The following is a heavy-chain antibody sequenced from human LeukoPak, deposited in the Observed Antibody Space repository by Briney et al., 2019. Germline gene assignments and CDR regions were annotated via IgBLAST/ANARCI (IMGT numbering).Heavy chain of an antibody. D-gene: IGHD3-3*01. CDR2: IRSKANSYAT. V-gene: IGHV3-73*01. J-gene: IGHJ6*03. Sequence: SGGSLKLSCAASGFTFSCSAMHSVRQASGKGLEWVGRIRSKANSYATAYAASVKGRFTISRDESKNTAYLQMNSLKTEDTAVYYCRSYDFWSGWVYYMDVWGKGTTVTVSS. CDR1: GFTFSCSA. CDR3: RSYDFWSGWVYYMDV.